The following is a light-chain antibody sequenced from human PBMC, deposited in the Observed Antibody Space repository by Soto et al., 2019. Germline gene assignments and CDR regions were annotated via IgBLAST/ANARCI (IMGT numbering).Light chain of an antibody. V-gene: IGKV3-20*01. CDR1: QSISSSY. J-gene: IGKJ5*01. CDR3: QQYGSSPPIT. CDR2: GAS. Sequence: EIVLTQSPGTLSLSTGKRATLSCRASQSISSSYLAWYQQRPGQAPRLLIYGASTRATGIPDRFSGSGSGTDFTLTISRLEPEDFAVYYCQQYGSSPPITFGQGTRLEIK.